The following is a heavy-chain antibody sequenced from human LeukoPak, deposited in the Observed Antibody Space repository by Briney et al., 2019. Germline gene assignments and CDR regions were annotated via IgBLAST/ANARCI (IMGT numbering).Heavy chain of an antibody. D-gene: IGHD3-22*01. CDR2: ISYDGSNK. Sequence: GRSLRLSCAASGFTFSSYAMHWVRQAPGKGPEWVAVISYDGSNKYYADSVKGRFTISRDNSKNTLYLQMNSLRAEDTAVYYCARTLVVVMYYGMDVWGQGTTVTVSS. CDR1: GFTFSSYA. CDR3: ARTLVVVMYYGMDV. V-gene: IGHV3-30-3*01. J-gene: IGHJ6*02.